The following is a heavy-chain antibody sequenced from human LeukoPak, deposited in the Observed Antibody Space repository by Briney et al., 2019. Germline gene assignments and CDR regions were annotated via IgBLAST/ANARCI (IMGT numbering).Heavy chain of an antibody. Sequence: SETLSLTCTVSGGSISSSSYYWGWIRQPPGKGLEWIGSIYYSGSTYYNPSLKSRVTISVDTSKNQFSLKLSSVTAADTAVYYCAREGYSSSWYREDYYYYYMDVWGKGTTVTVSS. CDR3: AREGYSSSWYREDYYYYYMDV. V-gene: IGHV4-39*07. CDR2: IYYSGST. CDR1: GGSISSSSYY. D-gene: IGHD6-13*01. J-gene: IGHJ6*03.